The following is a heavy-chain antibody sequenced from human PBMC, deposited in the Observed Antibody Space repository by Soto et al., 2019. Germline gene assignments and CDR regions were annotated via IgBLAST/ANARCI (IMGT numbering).Heavy chain of an antibody. CDR2: INPSGGST. J-gene: IGHJ4*02. CDR3: ASGYCSGGSCLYDFDY. D-gene: IGHD2-15*01. Sequence: QVQLVQSGAEVKKPGASVKVSCKASGYTFTSYYMHWVRQAPRQGLEWMGIINPSGGSTSYAQKFQGRVTMTRDTSTSTVYMELSSLRSEDTAVYYCASGYCSGGSCLYDFDYWGLGTLVTVSS. V-gene: IGHV1-46*03. CDR1: GYTFTSYY.